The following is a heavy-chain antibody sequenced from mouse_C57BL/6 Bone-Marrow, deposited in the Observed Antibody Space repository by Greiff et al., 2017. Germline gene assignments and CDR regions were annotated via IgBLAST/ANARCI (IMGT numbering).Heavy chain of an antibody. CDR1: GYTFTSYW. J-gene: IGHJ2*01. V-gene: IGHV1-69*01. D-gene: IGHD4-1*01. CDR2: IDPSDSYT. CDR3: ARRDWDGDY. Sequence: QVQLQQPGAELVMPGASVKLSCKASGYTFTSYWMHWVKQRPGQGLEWIGEIDPSDSYTNYTQKFKGKATLTVDKSSSTAYLQLSSLTSEDSAVYYCARRDWDGDYWGQGTTLTVSS.